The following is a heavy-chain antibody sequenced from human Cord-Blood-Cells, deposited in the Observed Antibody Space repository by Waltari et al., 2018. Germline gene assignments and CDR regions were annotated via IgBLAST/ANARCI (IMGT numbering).Heavy chain of an antibody. CDR2: INSDGSST. Sequence: EVQLVESGGGLVQPGGSLRLSCAASGFTLSSYWMHWVRQAPGKGLVWVSRINSDGSSTSYADSVKGRFTISRDNAKNTLYLQMNSLRAEDTAVYYCARGLTGDRGDAFDIWGQGTMVTVSS. V-gene: IGHV3-74*01. J-gene: IGHJ3*02. CDR1: GFTLSSYW. D-gene: IGHD7-27*01. CDR3: ARGLTGDRGDAFDI.